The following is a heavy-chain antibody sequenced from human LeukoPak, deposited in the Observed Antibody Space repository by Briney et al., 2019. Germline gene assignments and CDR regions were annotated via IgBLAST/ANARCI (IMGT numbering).Heavy chain of an antibody. J-gene: IGHJ2*01. V-gene: IGHV3-30*02. CDR3: AKVPQAARPGRWYFDL. CDR2: IRYDGSNK. D-gene: IGHD6-6*01. Sequence: PGGSLRLSCAASGFTFSSYGMHWVRQAPGKGLEWVAFIRYDGSNKYYADSVKRRFTISRDNSKNTLFLQMNSLRVEDTAVYYCAKVPQAARPGRWYFDLWGRGALVTVSS. CDR1: GFTFSSYG.